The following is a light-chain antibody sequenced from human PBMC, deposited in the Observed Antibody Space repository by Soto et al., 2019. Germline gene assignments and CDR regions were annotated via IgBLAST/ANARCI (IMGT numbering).Light chain of an antibody. CDR3: CSYAGGTSVV. J-gene: IGLJ2*01. Sequence: QSALTQPASVSGSPGQSITISCTGSSSDVGRYNLVSWYQQHPGKAPKLIIYEDIERPSGVSKRFSGSKSGNTASLTISGLQTEDEADYYCCSYAGGTSVVFGGGTKVTVL. V-gene: IGLV2-23*01. CDR1: SSDVGRYNL. CDR2: EDI.